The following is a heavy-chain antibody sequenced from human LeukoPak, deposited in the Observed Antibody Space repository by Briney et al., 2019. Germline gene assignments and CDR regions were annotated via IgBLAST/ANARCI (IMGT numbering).Heavy chain of an antibody. CDR3: ARRPPALGAFDI. Sequence: PSETLSLTCTVSGGSISGYYWSWIRQPAGEGLEWIGRIYVSGSTNYNPSLKSRVTMSVDTSKNQFSLKVTSVTAADTAVYYCARRPPALGAFDIWGQGTMVSVSS. CDR1: GGSISGYY. J-gene: IGHJ3*02. CDR2: IYVSGST. D-gene: IGHD6-6*01. V-gene: IGHV4-4*07.